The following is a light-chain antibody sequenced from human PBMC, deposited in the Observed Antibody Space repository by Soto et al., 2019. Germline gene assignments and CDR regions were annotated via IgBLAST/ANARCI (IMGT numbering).Light chain of an antibody. J-gene: IGKJ1*01. V-gene: IGKV1-5*03. CDR3: QPYNSYSEA. CDR2: KAS. CDR1: QTISSW. Sequence: DIQMTQSPSTLSGSVGDRVTITCRASQTISSWLAWYQQKPGKAPKLLIHKASTLKSGVPSGFSGSGSGTEFPLTISSLQPDDLAPYYCQPYNSYSEAFGQGTKVELK.